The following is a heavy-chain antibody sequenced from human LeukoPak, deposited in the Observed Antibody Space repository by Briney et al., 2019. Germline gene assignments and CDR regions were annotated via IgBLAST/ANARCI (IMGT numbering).Heavy chain of an antibody. V-gene: IGHV1-46*01. CDR3: VRVRDGYNDAYDI. J-gene: IGHJ3*02. CDR1: GFTFTNYN. Sequence: ASVKVSCKASGFTFTNYNLHWVRQAPGQRLINPSGGSTNYAQNFQGRVTMTRDTSTSTVYMEPSSLRSEDTAVYYCVRVRDGYNDAYDIWGQGTMVTVPS. CDR2: NPSGGST. D-gene: IGHD5-24*01.